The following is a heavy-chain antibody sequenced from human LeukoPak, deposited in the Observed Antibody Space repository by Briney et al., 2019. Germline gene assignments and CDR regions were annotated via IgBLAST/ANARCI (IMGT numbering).Heavy chain of an antibody. CDR1: GFTFNNYW. J-gene: IGHJ4*02. Sequence: GGSLRLSCAASGFTFNNYWMSWVRQAPGKGLEWVANIKQDGSGLYYVESVKGRFTISRDNAKNSLYLRMTSLRAEDTAVYYCARTRSSGSLTFDYWGQGILVTVSS. D-gene: IGHD3-22*01. CDR3: ARTRSSGSLTFDY. CDR2: IKQDGSGL. V-gene: IGHV3-7*03.